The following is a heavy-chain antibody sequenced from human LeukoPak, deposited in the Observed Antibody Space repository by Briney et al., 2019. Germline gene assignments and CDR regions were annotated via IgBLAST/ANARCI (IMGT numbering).Heavy chain of an antibody. Sequence: SETLSLTCGVYGGSLSGYYWSWIRQPPGKGLEWIGEINHSGRTNYNPSLKSRVAISVDTSKNQFSLKLTSVTAADTAVYYCARHGDYVGSDYWGQGTLVTVSS. CDR2: INHSGRT. V-gene: IGHV4-34*01. J-gene: IGHJ4*02. D-gene: IGHD4-17*01. CDR3: ARHGDYVGSDY. CDR1: GGSLSGYY.